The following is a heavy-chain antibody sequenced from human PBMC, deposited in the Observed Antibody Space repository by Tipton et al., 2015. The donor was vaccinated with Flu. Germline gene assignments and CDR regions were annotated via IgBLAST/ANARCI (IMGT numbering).Heavy chain of an antibody. CDR1: GGSISSYY. D-gene: IGHD4-17*01. V-gene: IGHV4-39*07. Sequence: TLSLTCTVSGGSISSYYWSWIRQPPGKGLEWIGSIYYSGSTYYNPSLKSRVTISVDTSKNQFSLKLSSVTAADTAVYYCAREQTTVTAFDYWGQGTLVTVSS. CDR2: IYYSGST. J-gene: IGHJ4*02. CDR3: AREQTTVTAFDY.